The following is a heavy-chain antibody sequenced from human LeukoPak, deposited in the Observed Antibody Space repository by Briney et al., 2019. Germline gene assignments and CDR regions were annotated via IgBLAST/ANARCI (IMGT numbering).Heavy chain of an antibody. CDR1: GGSFSGYY. D-gene: IGHD3-16*01. V-gene: IGHV4-34*01. J-gene: IGHJ4*02. CDR3: ASLGGVGSIDY. Sequence: SETLSLTCAVYGGSFSGYYWSWIRQPPGKGLEWIGEINHSGSTNYNPSLKSRVTISVDTSKNQFSLKLSSVTAADTAVYYCASLGGVGSIDYWGQGTLVTVSS. CDR2: INHSGST.